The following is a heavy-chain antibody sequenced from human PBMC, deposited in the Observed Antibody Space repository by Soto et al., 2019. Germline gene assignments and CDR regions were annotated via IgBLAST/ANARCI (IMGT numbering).Heavy chain of an antibody. J-gene: IGHJ4*02. D-gene: IGHD3-10*01. CDR3: ARGGWFGELFYNLDY. V-gene: IGHV4-59*01. CDR1: GGSISSYY. Sequence: QVQLQESGPGLVKPSETLSLTCTVSGGSISSYYWSWIRQPPGKGLEWIGYIHYSGSINYNPSHTSQVTISVYTSKKHFSLKLSSVTAAYTAMYYCARGGWFGELFYNLDYWCQVTRITVSS. CDR2: IHYSGSI.